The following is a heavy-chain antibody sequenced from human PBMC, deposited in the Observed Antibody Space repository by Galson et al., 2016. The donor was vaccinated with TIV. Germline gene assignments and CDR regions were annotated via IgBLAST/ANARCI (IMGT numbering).Heavy chain of an antibody. CDR1: GFIFSDYS. J-gene: IGHJ4*02. Sequence: SLRLSCAASGFIFSDYSMHWVRRAPGKGLEWVALISYDGSNDFYADSVKGRFTISKDNSKNTLDLQMNSLRAEDTAVYYCAKDPRIYGDYLLAYFDYWGQGTLVSVSS. D-gene: IGHD4-17*01. CDR3: AKDPRIYGDYLLAYFDY. CDR2: ISYDGSND. V-gene: IGHV3-30*04.